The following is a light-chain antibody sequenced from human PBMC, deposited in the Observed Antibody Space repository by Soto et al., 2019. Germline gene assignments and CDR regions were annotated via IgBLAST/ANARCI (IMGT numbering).Light chain of an antibody. CDR2: KVS. CDR1: SSDVGDDGF. V-gene: IGLV2-14*01. J-gene: IGLJ3*02. Sequence: QSALTQPASVSGSPGQSITISCTGTSSDVGDDGFVSWYQQYPGKAPKLMIYKVSKRPAGVANRFSGSRSANTASLTISGLQAEDDEDYYRSSDTQIYIYVFGGGTQLTVL. CDR3: SSDTQIYIYV.